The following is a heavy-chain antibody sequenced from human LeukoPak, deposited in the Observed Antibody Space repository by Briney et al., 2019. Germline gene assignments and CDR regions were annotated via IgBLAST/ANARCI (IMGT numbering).Heavy chain of an antibody. CDR3: AKDQREPILRYFDY. CDR1: GFTFRTYS. CDR2: ISGSGGST. V-gene: IGHV3-23*01. Sequence: PGGSLRLSCAASGFTFRTYSMNWVRQAPGKGLEWVSAISGSGGSTYYADSVKGRFTISRDNSKNTLYLQMNSLRAEDTAVYYCAKDQREPILRYFDYWGQGTLVTVSS. D-gene: IGHD1-26*01. J-gene: IGHJ4*02.